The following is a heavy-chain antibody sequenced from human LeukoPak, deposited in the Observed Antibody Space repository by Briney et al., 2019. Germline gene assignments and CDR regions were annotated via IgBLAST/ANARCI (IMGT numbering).Heavy chain of an antibody. Sequence: PSETLSLTCTVSGGSINSSSYYWGWIRQPPGKGLEWIGSIYYSGSTYYNPSLKSRVTISVDTSKNQFSLKLSSVTAADTAVYYCARVPTYYDFWSGYYNDYYYYMDVWGKGTTVTVSS. J-gene: IGHJ6*03. V-gene: IGHV4-39*07. CDR2: IYYSGST. D-gene: IGHD3-3*01. CDR3: ARVPTYYDFWSGYYNDYYYYMDV. CDR1: GGSINSSSYY.